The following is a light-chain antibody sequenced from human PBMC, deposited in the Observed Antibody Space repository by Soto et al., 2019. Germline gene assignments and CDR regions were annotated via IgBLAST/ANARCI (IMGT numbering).Light chain of an antibody. CDR2: EVS. Sequence: QSALTQPASVSGSPGQSINISCTRTSSDVGRYNYVSWYQQHPGKAPKLMIYEVSNRPSGVSNRFSASKSGNTASLTISGLQAEDEADYYCTSYTSSTTWVFGGGTQLTVL. CDR1: SSDVGRYNY. J-gene: IGLJ3*02. CDR3: TSYTSSTTWV. V-gene: IGLV2-14*01.